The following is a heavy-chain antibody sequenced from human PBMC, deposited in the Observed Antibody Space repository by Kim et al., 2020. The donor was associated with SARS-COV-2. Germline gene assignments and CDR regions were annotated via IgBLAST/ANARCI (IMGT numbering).Heavy chain of an antibody. J-gene: IGHJ3*02. CDR1: GGSISSGGYY. V-gene: IGHV4-31*03. CDR2: IYYSVST. CDR3: ARATNVVVIAISAFDI. D-gene: IGHD2-21*01. Sequence: SETLSLTCTVSGGSISSGGYYWSWIRQHPGKGLEWIGYIYYSVSTYYNPSLKSRVTISVDTSKNQFSLKLSSVTAAYTAVYYCARATNVVVIAISAFDIWGQGTMVTVSS.